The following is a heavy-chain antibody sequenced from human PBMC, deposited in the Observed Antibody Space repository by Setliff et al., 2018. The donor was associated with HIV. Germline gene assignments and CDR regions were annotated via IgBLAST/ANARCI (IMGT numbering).Heavy chain of an antibody. V-gene: IGHV4-39*01. CDR3: ARQQHSSDLKIWNY. D-gene: IGHD6-19*01. J-gene: IGHJ4*02. CDR1: GGSIRVDNYF. Sequence: SETLSLTCTVSGGSIRVDNYFWGWIRQPPGKGLEWIGIMNSKGESFYNASFTNGVLISIDTSKNRFSLTMTSVTAADTAVYYCARQQHSSDLKIWNYWGQGTLVTVSS. CDR2: MNSKGES.